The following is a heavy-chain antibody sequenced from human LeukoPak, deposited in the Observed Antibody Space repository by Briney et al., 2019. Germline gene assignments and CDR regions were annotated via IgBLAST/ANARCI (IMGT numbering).Heavy chain of an antibody. V-gene: IGHV4-39*07. CDR3: AREAGDYYDSSGPSNWFDP. Sequence: SETLSLTCTVSGGSISSSSYYWGWIRQPPGKGLEWIGSIYYSGSTYYNPSLKSRVTISVDTSKNQFSLKLSSVTAADTAVYYCAREAGDYYDSSGPSNWFDPWGQGTLVTVSS. J-gene: IGHJ5*02. D-gene: IGHD3-22*01. CDR2: IYYSGST. CDR1: GGSISSSSYY.